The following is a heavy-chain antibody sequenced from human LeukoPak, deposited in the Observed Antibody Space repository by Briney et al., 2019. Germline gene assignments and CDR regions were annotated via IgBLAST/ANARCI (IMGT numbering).Heavy chain of an antibody. CDR3: ARGATKYYFDY. D-gene: IGHD5-12*01. V-gene: IGHV4-38-2*02. J-gene: IGHJ4*02. CDR2: FYHRGST. CDR1: NYSITGGGY. Sequence: SETLSLTCNVSNYSITGGGYWAWIRQPPGKGLEWIGTFYHRGSTYHNPSLKSRVTISIDTSKNQFSLKLISVTAADTAVYYCARGATKYYFDYWGQGTLVTVSS.